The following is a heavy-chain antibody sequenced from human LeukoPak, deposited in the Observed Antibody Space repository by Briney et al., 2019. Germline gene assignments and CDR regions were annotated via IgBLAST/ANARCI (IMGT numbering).Heavy chain of an antibody. CDR3: AGEGLTTSPNNALDI. CDR2: IWYGENKK. V-gene: IGHV3-33*01. CDR1: GFTFSSYG. D-gene: IGHD4-11*01. Sequence: GGSLRLSCAASGFTFSSYGMHWVRQAPGKGLEWVAAIWYGENKKYYGDSVKGRFTISRDNFKSTLYLQMNSLRVDDTAVYYCAGEGLTTSPNNALDIWGQGTMVAVS. J-gene: IGHJ3*02.